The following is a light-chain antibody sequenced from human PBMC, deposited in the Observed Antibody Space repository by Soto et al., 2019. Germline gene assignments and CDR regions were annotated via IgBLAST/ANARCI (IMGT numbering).Light chain of an antibody. CDR3: SAWDDSLSSYV. J-gene: IGLJ1*01. CDR1: SSNIGSDF. CDR2: HNY. V-gene: IGLV1-47*01. Sequence: QSVLTQAPSASGTPGQRVTISCSGTSSNIGSDFVSWYQQLPGPAPKLLIYHNYQRPSGVPDRFSGSKSGTSASLAISDLRSEDEADYYCSAWDDSLSSYVFGAGTKVTVL.